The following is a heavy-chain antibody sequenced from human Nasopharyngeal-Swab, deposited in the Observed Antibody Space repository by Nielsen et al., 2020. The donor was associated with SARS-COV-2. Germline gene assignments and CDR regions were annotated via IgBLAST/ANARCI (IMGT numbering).Heavy chain of an antibody. CDR1: GFTFSNAW. J-gene: IGHJ4*02. V-gene: IGHV3-15*01. Sequence: ETLSLTCAASGFTFSNAWMSWVRQAPGKGLEWVGRIKSKTDGGTTDYAAPVKGRFTISRDDSKNTLYLQMNSLKTEDTAVYYCTTTLIRGLTRGEWGQGTLVTVSS. CDR2: IKSKTDGGTT. D-gene: IGHD3-10*01. CDR3: TTTLIRGLTRGE.